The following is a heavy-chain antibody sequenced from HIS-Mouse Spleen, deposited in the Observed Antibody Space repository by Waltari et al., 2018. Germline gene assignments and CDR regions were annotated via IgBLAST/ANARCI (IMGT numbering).Heavy chain of an antibody. J-gene: IGHJ3*02. CDR2: IYWNDDK. CDR1: GFSLSTSGVG. V-gene: IGHV2-5*01. D-gene: IGHD6-13*01. CDR3: AHRIYSSSWDDAFDI. Sequence: QITLKESGPTLVKPTQTLTLTCTFSGFSLSTSGVGVGWIRQPPGKALEWLALIYWNDDKRYSPSLKGRLTITKDTSKNQVVLTMTNKDPVDTATYYWAHRIYSSSWDDAFDIWGQGTMVTVSS.